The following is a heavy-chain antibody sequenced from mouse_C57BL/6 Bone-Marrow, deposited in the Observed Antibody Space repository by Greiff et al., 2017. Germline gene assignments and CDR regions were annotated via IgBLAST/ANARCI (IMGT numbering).Heavy chain of an antibody. J-gene: IGHJ4*01. CDR2: INPSSGYT. CDR3: ALYYINPYAMDY. CDR1: GYTFTSYW. V-gene: IGHV1-7*01. Sequence: VQLQQSGAELAKPGASVKLSCKASGYTFTSYWMHWVKQRPGQGLEWIGYINPSSGYTKYNQKFKDKATLTADKSSSTAYMQLSSLTYVDSAVYYCALYYINPYAMDYWGQGTSVTVSS. D-gene: IGHD2-5*01.